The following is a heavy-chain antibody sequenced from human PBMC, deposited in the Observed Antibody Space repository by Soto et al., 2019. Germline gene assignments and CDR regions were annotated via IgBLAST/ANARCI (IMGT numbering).Heavy chain of an antibody. CDR1: GYSFTSYS. D-gene: IGHD3-3*01. CDR2: IYPCDSDT. J-gene: IGHJ6*02. Sequence: HGESLKISCKGSGYSFTSYSIGWVRQMPEKGLERIGIIYPCDSDTRYSPSFQGQVTISADKSISSAYLQWSSLKASDTAMYYCVRQVSTNFGVVKDYYYYYGMDVWGQGTTVTVSS. V-gene: IGHV5-51*01. CDR3: VRQVSTNFGVVKDYYYYYGMDV.